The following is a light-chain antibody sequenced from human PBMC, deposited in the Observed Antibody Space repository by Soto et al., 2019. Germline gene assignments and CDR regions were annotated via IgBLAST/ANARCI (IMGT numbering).Light chain of an antibody. CDR1: SSDVGNYNL. CDR3: CSHAGTSTSVVFGAVV. J-gene: IGLJ2*01. V-gene: IGLV2-23*02. CDR2: EVS. Sequence: QSALTQPASVSGSPGQSITISCTGTSSDVGNYNLVSWYQQHPGKAPKLMIYEVSKRPSGISNRFSGSKSGNTASLTISGLQAEDEADYYCCSHAGTSTSVVFGAVVFGGGTKLTVL.